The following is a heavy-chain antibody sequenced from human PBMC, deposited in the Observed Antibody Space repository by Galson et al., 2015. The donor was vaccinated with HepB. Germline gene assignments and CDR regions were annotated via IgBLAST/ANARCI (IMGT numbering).Heavy chain of an antibody. D-gene: IGHD3-10*01. CDR3: ARGGWFGEFYFDY. V-gene: IGHV3-30*04. J-gene: IGHJ4*02. Sequence: SLRLSCAASGFTFSSYAMHWVRQAPGKGLEWVAVIPYDGSNKYYADSVKGRFTISRDNSKNTLYLQMNSLRAEDTAVYYCARGGWFGEFYFDYWGQGTLVTVSS. CDR1: GFTFSSYA. CDR2: IPYDGSNK.